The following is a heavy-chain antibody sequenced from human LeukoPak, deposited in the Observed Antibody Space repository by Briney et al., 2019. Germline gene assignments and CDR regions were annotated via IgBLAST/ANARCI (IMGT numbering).Heavy chain of an antibody. D-gene: IGHD5-18*01. J-gene: IGHJ6*02. V-gene: IGHV3-7*01. CDR1: GFTFSSYW. CDR3: ARTDVDAAMDHYYYYGMDV. Sequence: GGSLRLSCAASGFTFSSYWMSWVRQAPGEGLEWVANIKQDGSEKYYVDSVKGRFTISRDNAKNSLYLQMNSLRAEDTAVYYCARTDVDAAMDHYYYYGMDVWGQGTTVTVSS. CDR2: IKQDGSEK.